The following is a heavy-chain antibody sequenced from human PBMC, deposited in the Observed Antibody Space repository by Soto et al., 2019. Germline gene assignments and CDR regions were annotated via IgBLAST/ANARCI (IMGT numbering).Heavy chain of an antibody. D-gene: IGHD3-22*01. J-gene: IGHJ4*02. CDR1: GFTFDDYA. Sequence: PGGSLRLSCAASGFTFDDYAMHWVRQAPGKGLEWVSLISWDGGSTYYADSVKGRFPISRDNSKNSLYLQMNSLRAEDTALYYCAKDMGDSSGSLLDYWGQGTLVTVSS. CDR2: ISWDGGST. CDR3: AKDMGDSSGSLLDY. V-gene: IGHV3-43D*04.